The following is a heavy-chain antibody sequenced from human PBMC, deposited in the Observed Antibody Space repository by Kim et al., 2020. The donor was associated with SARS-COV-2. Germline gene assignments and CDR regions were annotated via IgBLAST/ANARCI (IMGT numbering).Heavy chain of an antibody. CDR2: ISYDGSNK. Sequence: GGSLRLSCAASGFTFSSYAMHWVRQAPGKGLEWVAVISYDGSNKYYADSVKGRFTISRDNSKNTLYLQMNSLRAEDTAVYYCARSSSGSYYAGLDYWGQG. CDR1: GFTFSSYA. V-gene: IGHV3-30-3*01. CDR3: ARSSSGSYYAGLDY. D-gene: IGHD1-26*01. J-gene: IGHJ4*02.